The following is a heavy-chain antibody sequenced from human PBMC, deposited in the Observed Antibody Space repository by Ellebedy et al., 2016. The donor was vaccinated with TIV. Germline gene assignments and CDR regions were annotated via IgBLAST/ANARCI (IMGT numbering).Heavy chain of an antibody. CDR3: VRPKDHGTVTALDS. D-gene: IGHD1-14*01. CDR1: NGSMRHYY. V-gene: IGHV4-4*07. CDR2: VYSSGST. Sequence: MPSETLSLTCTVSNGSMRHYYGAWIRQPAGKGLEWIGRVYSSGSTMYNRSLQSRVTMSVDTSKNQFTLRLSSVTAADTAVYYCVRPKDHGTVTALDSWGQGTQVTVSS. J-gene: IGHJ4*02.